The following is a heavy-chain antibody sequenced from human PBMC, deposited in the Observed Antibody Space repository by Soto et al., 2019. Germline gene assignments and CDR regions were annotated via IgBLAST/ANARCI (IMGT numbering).Heavy chain of an antibody. CDR1: RFTFTSYA. V-gene: IGHV3-23*01. CDR2: ISASGGAT. D-gene: IGHD1-26*01. CDR3: AKDVEGGSLFRGAFDY. Sequence: EVELLESGGGLVQPGGSLRLSCVASRFTFTSYAMSWVRQAPGKGLEWVAAISASGGATIHADSVKGRLTISRDNSKNTLYLQMNSLRAEDTAVYYCAKDVEGGSLFRGAFDYWGQGTQVIVSS. J-gene: IGHJ4*02.